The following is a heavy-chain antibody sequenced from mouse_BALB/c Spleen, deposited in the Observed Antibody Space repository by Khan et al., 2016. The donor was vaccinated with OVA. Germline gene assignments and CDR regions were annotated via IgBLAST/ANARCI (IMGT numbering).Heavy chain of an antibody. J-gene: IGHJ4*01. D-gene: IGHD1-1*01. V-gene: IGHV1S135*01. Sequence: VQLQQSGPELMKPGASVKISCKASAYSFTSYYMHWVKQSHGKSLEWIGCIDPFNGGTTYNQKFKGKATLTVDKSSSTAYMHLSTLTSEDSAVYYCALRTLDYWGQGTSVTVSS. CDR2: IDPFNGGT. CDR3: ALRTLDY. CDR1: AYSFTSYY.